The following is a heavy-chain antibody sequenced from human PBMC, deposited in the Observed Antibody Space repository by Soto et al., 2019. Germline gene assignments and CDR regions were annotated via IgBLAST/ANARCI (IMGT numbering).Heavy chain of an antibody. CDR2: IVVGSGNT. D-gene: IGHD3-9*01. Sequence: SVKVSCKASGFTFTSSAVQWVRQARGQRLEWIGWIVVGSGNTNYAQKFQERVTITRDMSTSTAYMELSSLRSEDTAVYYCAAAPGYFDWLSDNWFDPWGQGTLVTSPQ. J-gene: IGHJ5*02. V-gene: IGHV1-58*01. CDR1: GFTFTSSA. CDR3: AAAPGYFDWLSDNWFDP.